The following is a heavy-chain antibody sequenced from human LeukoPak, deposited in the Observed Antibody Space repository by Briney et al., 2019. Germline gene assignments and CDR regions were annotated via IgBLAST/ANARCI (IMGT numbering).Heavy chain of an antibody. V-gene: IGHV3-11*01. CDR1: GFTFSDYY. D-gene: IGHD2-15*01. Sequence: GGSLRLSCAASGFTFSDYYMSWIRQAPGKGLEWVSYISSSGSTIYYADSVKGRFTISRDNAKNSLYLQMNSLRAEDTAVYYRARGIVVVVAATPNWFDPWGQGTLVTVST. CDR2: ISSSGSTI. J-gene: IGHJ5*02. CDR3: ARGIVVVVAATPNWFDP.